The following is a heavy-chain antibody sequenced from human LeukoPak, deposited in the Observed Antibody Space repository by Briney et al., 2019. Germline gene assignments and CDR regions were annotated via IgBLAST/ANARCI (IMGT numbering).Heavy chain of an antibody. Sequence: QSGGSLRLSCAASGFTSSSFDMHWVRQAPGKGLEWVAIIWYDGSNKYYADSVKGRFTISRDNSKNTLYLQMNSLRAEDTAVYYCAKDGPDPPTRATRYYFDYWGQGTLVTVSS. J-gene: IGHJ4*02. CDR2: IWYDGSNK. V-gene: IGHV3-33*06. CDR3: AKDGPDPPTRATRYYFDY. CDR1: GFTSSSFD. D-gene: IGHD1-14*01.